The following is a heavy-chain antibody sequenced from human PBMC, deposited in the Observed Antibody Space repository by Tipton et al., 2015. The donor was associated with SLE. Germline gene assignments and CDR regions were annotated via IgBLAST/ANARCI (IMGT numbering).Heavy chain of an antibody. Sequence: TLSLTCTVSGGSISSYFWSWIRQPPGKGLEWIGYIYYSGSTNYNPSLKSRVTISVDTSKNQFSLKLSSVTAADTAVYYCARGGRIAIFGVATDTAFYICSHRTIVNISS. CDR3: ARGGRIAIFGVATDTAFYI. D-gene: IGHD3-3*01. J-gene: IGHJ3*02. CDR2: IYYSGST. CDR1: GGSISSYF. V-gene: IGHV4-59*01.